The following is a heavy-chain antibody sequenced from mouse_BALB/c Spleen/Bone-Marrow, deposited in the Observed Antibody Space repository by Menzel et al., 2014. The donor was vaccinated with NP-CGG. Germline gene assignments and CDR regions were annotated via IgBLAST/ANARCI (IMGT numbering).Heavy chain of an antibody. V-gene: IGHV4-1*02. J-gene: IGHJ4*01. D-gene: IGHD1-1*01. CDR3: ARLGYYGVMVY. CDR1: GFDFSRYW. Sequence: DVMLVESGGGLVQPGGSLKLSCAASGFDFSRYWMSWVRQAPGKRLEWIGEINPDSTTINYTPSLKNKFIISRDNAKNTLYLQMSKVRSEDTALYYCARLGYYGVMVYWGQGTSVTVSS. CDR2: INPDSTTI.